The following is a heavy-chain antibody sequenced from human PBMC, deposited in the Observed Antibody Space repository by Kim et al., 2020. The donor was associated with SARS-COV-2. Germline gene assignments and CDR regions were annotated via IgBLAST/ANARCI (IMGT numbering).Heavy chain of an antibody. J-gene: IGHJ6*02. CDR3: AKDIGLRANYGMDV. V-gene: IGHV3-9*01. D-gene: IGHD4-17*01. Sequence: ADSVEGRFTNSRDNAKNPLYLQMNSLRAEDTALYYCAKDIGLRANYGMDVWGQGTTVTVSS.